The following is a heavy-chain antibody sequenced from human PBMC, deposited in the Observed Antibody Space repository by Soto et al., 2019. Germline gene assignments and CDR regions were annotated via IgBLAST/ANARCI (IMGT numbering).Heavy chain of an antibody. V-gene: IGHV1-18*01. J-gene: IGHJ4*02. Sequence: ASVKVYCKASGYTFTSYGISWVRQAPGQGLEWMGWISAYNGNTNYAQKLQGRVTMTTDTSTSTAYMELRSLRSDDTAVYYCALYVRVQQWLGPYYRAQGASVTVSS. CDR2: ISAYNGNT. CDR3: ALYVRVQQWLGPYY. CDR1: GYTFTSYG. D-gene: IGHD6-19*01.